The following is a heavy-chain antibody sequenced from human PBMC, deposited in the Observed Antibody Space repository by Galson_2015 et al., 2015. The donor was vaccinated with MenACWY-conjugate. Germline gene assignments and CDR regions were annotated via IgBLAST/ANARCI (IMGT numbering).Heavy chain of an antibody. Sequence: SVKVSCKASGGMFSNSAINWVRQAPGQGLEWMGMIIPNLGVASSALRVQGRVTISGDKSKSTAYMELNSLRVEDTAVYYCARGDSSSNPLLFDHWGQGTLVTVSS. CDR2: IIPNLGVA. D-gene: IGHD3-16*01. CDR1: GGMFSNSA. CDR3: ARGDSSSNPLLFDH. V-gene: IGHV1-69*04. J-gene: IGHJ4*02.